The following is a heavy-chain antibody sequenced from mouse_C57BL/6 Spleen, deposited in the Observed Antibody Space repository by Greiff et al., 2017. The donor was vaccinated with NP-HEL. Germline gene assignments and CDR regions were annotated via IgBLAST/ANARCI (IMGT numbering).Heavy chain of an antibody. CDR2: LDPSDSYT. D-gene: IGHD1-1*01. CDR1: GYTFTSYW. Sequence: QVQLQQPGAELVMPGASVKLSCKASGYTFTSYWMHWVKQRPGQGLEWIGELDPSDSYTNYNQKFKGKSTLTVDKSSSTAYMQLSSLTSEDSAVYYCARGDGSVYYAMDYWGQGTSVTVSS. J-gene: IGHJ4*01. CDR3: ARGDGSVYYAMDY. V-gene: IGHV1-69*01.